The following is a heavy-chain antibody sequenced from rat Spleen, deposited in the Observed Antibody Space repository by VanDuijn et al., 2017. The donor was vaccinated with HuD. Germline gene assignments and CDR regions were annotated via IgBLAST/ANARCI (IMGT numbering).Heavy chain of an antibody. CDR1: GFSLSTYGMG. J-gene: IGHJ2*01. Sequence: QVTLKESGPGILQPSQTLSLTCTFSGFSLSTYGMGVGWIRQPSGRGLEWLANIWWDDDKYYNPSLKNWLTISKDTSNNQAFLEITNVDTAHTATYYCTRIGYGGSFDYWGQGVMVTVSS. CDR2: IWWDDDK. CDR3: TRIGYGGSFDY. D-gene: IGHD1-11*01. V-gene: IGHV8-20*01.